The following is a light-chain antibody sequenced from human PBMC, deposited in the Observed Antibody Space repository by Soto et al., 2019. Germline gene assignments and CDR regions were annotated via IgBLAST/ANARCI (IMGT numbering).Light chain of an antibody. CDR2: TNN. V-gene: IGLV1-44*01. CDR1: NSKIGRNI. Sequence: SVLTQPPSASRTPGPRVPISCSGTNSKIGRNIVNWYQQLPGTAPKLLIYTNNQRPSGVPDRFSGSKSGTSASLVISGLQSEDEADYYCAAWDDSLNGLYVFGAGTKVTVL. J-gene: IGLJ1*01. CDR3: AAWDDSLNGLYV.